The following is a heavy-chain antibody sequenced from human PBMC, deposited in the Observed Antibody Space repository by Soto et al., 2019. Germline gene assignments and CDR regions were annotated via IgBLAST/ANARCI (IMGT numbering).Heavy chain of an antibody. Sequence: PGGSLRLSCAASGFTFSTYSINWVRQAPGRGLEWVSFISGSSTTYYADSVKGRFTVSRDNARNSLYLQVNSLRAEDTAVYYCVRGGSSRPDYWGQGTLVTVSS. CDR1: GFTFSTYS. CDR3: VRGGSSRPDY. CDR2: ISGSSTT. V-gene: IGHV3-48*01. J-gene: IGHJ4*02.